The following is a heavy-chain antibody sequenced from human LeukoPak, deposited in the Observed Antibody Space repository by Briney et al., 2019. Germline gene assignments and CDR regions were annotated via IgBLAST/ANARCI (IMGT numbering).Heavy chain of an antibody. CDR1: GFTFSNYS. V-gene: IGHV3-21*04. J-gene: IGHJ2*01. Sequence: GSLRLSCAASGFTFSNYSMNWVRQAPGKGLEWVSSISSSSSYIYYADSVKGRFTISRDNAKNSLYLQMNSLRAEDTAVYFCAREEHYRRYFALWGRGTLVTVSS. CDR2: ISSSSSYI. D-gene: IGHD3-16*02. CDR3: AREEHYRRYFAL.